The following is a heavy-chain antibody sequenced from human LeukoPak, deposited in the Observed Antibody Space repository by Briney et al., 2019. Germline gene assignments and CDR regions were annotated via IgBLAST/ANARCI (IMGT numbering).Heavy chain of an antibody. V-gene: IGHV1-58*01. CDR1: GLTFTSSA. Sequence: SVKVSCKASGLTFTSSAVQWVRQARGQRLEWIGWIVVGSGNTNYAQKFQERVTITRDMSTSTAYMELSSLRSEDTAVYYCAAGPQYCSSTSCYGYYYYMDVWGKGTTVTVSS. J-gene: IGHJ6*03. CDR2: IVVGSGNT. D-gene: IGHD2-2*01. CDR3: AAGPQYCSSTSCYGYYYYMDV.